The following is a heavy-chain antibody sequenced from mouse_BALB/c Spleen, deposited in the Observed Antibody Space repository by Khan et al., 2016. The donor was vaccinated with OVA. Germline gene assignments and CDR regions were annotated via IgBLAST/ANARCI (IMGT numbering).Heavy chain of an antibody. J-gene: IGHJ4*01. CDR3: ARSLYYSYGYALDC. CDR1: GYSITSDYA. Sequence: EVKLLESGLGLVKPSQSLSLTCTVTGYSITSDYAWNWIRQFPGNKLEWMGYISPTGSTSYNPSLKSRISITRDTSKNQFFLQLKSVTTEDTATYYCARSLYYSYGYALDCWGRGTSVTGSS. CDR2: ISPTGST. V-gene: IGHV3-2*02. D-gene: IGHD2-14*01.